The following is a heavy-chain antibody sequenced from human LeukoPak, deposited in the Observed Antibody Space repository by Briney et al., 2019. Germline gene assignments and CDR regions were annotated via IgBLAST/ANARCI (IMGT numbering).Heavy chain of an antibody. CDR3: ARGLPPFVLEWFDSHSENFDY. CDR2: INPNSGGT. Sequence: ASVKVSCKASGYTFTGYYMHWVRQAPGQGLEWVGRINPNSGGTNYAQKFQGRVTMTRDTSTSTVYMELSSLRSEDTAVYYCARGLPPFVLEWFDSHSENFDYWGQGTLVTVSS. J-gene: IGHJ4*02. CDR1: GYTFTGYY. V-gene: IGHV1-2*06. D-gene: IGHD3-3*01.